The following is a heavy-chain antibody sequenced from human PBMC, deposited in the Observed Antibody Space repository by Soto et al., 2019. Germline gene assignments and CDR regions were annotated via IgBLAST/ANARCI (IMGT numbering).Heavy chain of an antibody. Sequence: QVQLQEWGPGLLKPSETLSLTCTISGGSVRTYYWSWIRQPPGKELEWIGLTSYSGNTNYNPSLKSRVAMAVDTSKNQFSLTLSSVTAADTAVYYCARDGVGPFDYWGQGTLVTVSS. V-gene: IGHV4-59*02. CDR2: TSYSGNT. J-gene: IGHJ4*02. CDR1: GGSVRTYY. D-gene: IGHD3-3*01. CDR3: ARDGVGPFDY.